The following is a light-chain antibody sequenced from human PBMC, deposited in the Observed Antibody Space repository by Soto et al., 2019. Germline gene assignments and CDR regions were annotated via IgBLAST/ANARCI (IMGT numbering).Light chain of an antibody. V-gene: IGKV3-20*01. CDR2: GAS. CDR3: QQYGSSPWT. Sequence: EVVLTQSPCTLSLSPGERATLSCRASQSVSSNYLAWYQQRPGQAPRLLIYGASIRATGIPARFSGSGSGTDFTLTISRLEPEDFAVYYCQQYGSSPWTFGQGTKVDI. CDR1: QSVSSNY. J-gene: IGKJ1*01.